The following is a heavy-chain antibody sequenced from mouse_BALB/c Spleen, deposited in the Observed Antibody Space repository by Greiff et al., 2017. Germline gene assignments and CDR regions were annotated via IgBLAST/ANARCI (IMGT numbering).Heavy chain of an antibody. V-gene: IGHV5-17*02. CDR3: ARAGSYTYYFDY. CDR1: GFTFSSFG. D-gene: IGHD1-1*02. Sequence: EVQGVESGGGLVQPGGSRKLSCAASGFTFSSFGMHWVRQAPEKGLEWVAYISSGSSTIYYADTVKGRFTISRDNPKNTLFLQMTSLRSEDTAMYYCARAGSYTYYFDYWGQGTTLTVSS. J-gene: IGHJ2*01. CDR2: ISSGSSTI.